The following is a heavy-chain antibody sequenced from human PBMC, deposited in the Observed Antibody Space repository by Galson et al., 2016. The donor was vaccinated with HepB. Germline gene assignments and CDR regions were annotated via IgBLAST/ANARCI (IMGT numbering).Heavy chain of an antibody. Sequence: SLRLSCAAPGFNFHYYGMHWVRQAPGKGLEWVAVITSDGTDNYYADSVNGRFTISRDNSRNTMYLQMNNLRVEDTAVYYCATLIGDTSDIWGQGSMVSVSS. D-gene: IGHD3-22*01. CDR1: GFNFHYYG. CDR2: ITSDGTDN. J-gene: IGHJ3*02. V-gene: IGHV3-30*03. CDR3: ATLIGDTSDI.